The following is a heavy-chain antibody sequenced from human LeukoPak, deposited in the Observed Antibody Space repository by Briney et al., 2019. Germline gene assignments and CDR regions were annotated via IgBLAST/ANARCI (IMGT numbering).Heavy chain of an antibody. J-gene: IGHJ3*02. CDR3: ARALTGAVAGPGAFDI. CDR1: GGSISSGSYY. V-gene: IGHV4-61*02. Sequence: SETLSLTCTVSGGSISSGSYYWSWIWQPAGKGLEWIGRIYTSGSTNYNPSLKSRVTISVDTSKNQFSLKLSSVTAADTAVYYCARALTGAVAGPGAFDIWGQGTMVTVSS. D-gene: IGHD6-19*01. CDR2: IYTSGST.